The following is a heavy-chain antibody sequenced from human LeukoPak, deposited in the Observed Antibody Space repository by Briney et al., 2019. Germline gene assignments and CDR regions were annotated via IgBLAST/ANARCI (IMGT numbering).Heavy chain of an antibody. V-gene: IGHV3-74*01. CDR3: VRVLILTWTPGDDFDH. Sequence: PGGSLRLSCAASGFTFSGYWMHWVRQAPGKGLEWVSRINEGGSVISYADSVKGRCTISRENAKNTVYLQMDSLRAEDTAVYYCVRVLILTWTPGDDFDHWGQGTLVTVSS. CDR1: GFTFSGYW. CDR2: INEGGSVI. J-gene: IGHJ4*02. D-gene: IGHD3-16*01.